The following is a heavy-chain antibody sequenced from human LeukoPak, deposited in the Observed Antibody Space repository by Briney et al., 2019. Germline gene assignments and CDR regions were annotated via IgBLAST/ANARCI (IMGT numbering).Heavy chain of an antibody. D-gene: IGHD2-21*02. CDR3: ARERRGLVVVTAIYAFDI. V-gene: IGHV1-18*01. CDR2: ISAYNVNT. J-gene: IGHJ3*02. Sequence: ASVKVSCKASGYTFTSYGVSWVRQAPGQGLEWMGWISAYNVNTNYAQNLQGRVTMTTDTSTSTAYMELRSLRSDDTAVYHCARERRGLVVVTAIYAFDIWGQGTMVTVSS. CDR1: GYTFTSYG.